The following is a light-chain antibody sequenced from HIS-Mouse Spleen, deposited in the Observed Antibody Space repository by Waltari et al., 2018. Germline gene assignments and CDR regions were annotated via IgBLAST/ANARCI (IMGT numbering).Light chain of an antibody. CDR1: ALPQKY. CDR2: EDS. Sequence: SYELTQPPSVSVSPGQTARITCSGDALPQKYAYWYQQKSGHAPGLVIYEDSKRPSGIPERFSGASSGKMATLTISGAQVEDEADYYCYSTDSSGNHRVFGGGTKLTVL. J-gene: IGLJ2*01. V-gene: IGLV3-10*01. CDR3: YSTDSSGNHRV.